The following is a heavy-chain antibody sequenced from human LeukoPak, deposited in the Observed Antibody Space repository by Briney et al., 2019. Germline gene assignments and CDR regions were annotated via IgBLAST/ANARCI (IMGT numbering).Heavy chain of an antibody. D-gene: IGHD6-13*01. Sequence: ASVKVSCKASGYTFTSYDINWVRQATGKGLGWMGWMNPNSCNTGYAQKFQGRVTINRNPSISPAYMELSSLRSEDTAVYYCARVGSSSWFSPYYYYYYMDVWGKGTTVTVSS. J-gene: IGHJ6*03. CDR3: ARVGSSSWFSPYYYYYYMDV. CDR1: GYTFTSYD. CDR2: MNPNSCNT. V-gene: IGHV1-8*03.